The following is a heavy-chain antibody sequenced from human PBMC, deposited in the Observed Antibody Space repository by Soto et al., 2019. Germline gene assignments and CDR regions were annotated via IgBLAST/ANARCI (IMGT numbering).Heavy chain of an antibody. CDR3: ARRLLGYCSGGSCESSYYYYGMDV. V-gene: IGHV5-10-1*01. Sequence: PGESLKISCKGSGYSFTSYWISWVGQMPGKGLEWMGRIDPSDSYTNYSPSFQGHVTISADKSISTAYLQWSSLKASDTAMYYCARRLLGYCSGGSCESSYYYYGMDVWGQGTTVTVSS. CDR2: IDPSDSYT. D-gene: IGHD2-15*01. J-gene: IGHJ6*02. CDR1: GYSFTSYW.